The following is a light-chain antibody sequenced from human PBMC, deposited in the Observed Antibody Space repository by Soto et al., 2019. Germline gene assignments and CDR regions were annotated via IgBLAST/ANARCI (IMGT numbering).Light chain of an antibody. Sequence: DIQMTRSPSTLSASVGDRVTITCRASQSISSWLAWYQQKPGKAPKLLIYKASSLESGVPSRFSGSGSVTEFTLTISSLQPDDFATYYCQQYNSYPLTFGGGTKVEIK. CDR1: QSISSW. CDR2: KAS. J-gene: IGKJ4*01. CDR3: QQYNSYPLT. V-gene: IGKV1-5*03.